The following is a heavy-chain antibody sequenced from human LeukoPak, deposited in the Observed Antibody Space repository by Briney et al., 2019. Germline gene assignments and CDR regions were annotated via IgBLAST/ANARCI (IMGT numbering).Heavy chain of an antibody. CDR1: GGSFSGYY. D-gene: IGHD1/OR15-1a*01. CDR3: ARNNIGFDY. J-gene: IGHJ4*02. V-gene: IGHV4-34*01. Sequence: SETLSLTCAVYGGSFSGYYWSWIRQPPGKGLEWIGEINHSGSTNYNPSLKSRVTISVDTSKNQFSLKLSSVTAADTAVYYCARNNIGFDYWGQGTLVTVSS. CDR2: INHSGST.